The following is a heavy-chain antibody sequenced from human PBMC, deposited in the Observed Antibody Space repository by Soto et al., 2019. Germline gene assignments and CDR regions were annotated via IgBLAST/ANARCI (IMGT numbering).Heavy chain of an antibody. CDR2: IIPILGIA. CDR1: GGTFSSYT. J-gene: IGHJ4*02. D-gene: IGHD6-19*01. CDR3: ARATAVAGMRRFDY. V-gene: IGHV1-69*02. Sequence: QVQLVQSGAEVTKPGSSVKVSCKASGGTFSSYTISWVRQSPGQGLEWMGRIIPILGIANYAQKFQGRVTITADKSTSTAYMELSSLRSEDTAVYYCARATAVAGMRRFDYWGQGTLVTFSS.